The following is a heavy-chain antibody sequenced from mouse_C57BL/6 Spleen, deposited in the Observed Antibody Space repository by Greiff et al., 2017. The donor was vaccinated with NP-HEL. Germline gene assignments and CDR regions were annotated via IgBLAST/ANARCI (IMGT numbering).Heavy chain of an antibody. CDR3: ARYHYYYAMDY. J-gene: IGHJ4*01. CDR2: INPNNGGT. V-gene: IGHV1-26*01. Sequence: VQLQQSGPELVKPGASVKISCKASGYTFTDYYMNWVKQSHGKSLEWIGDINPNNGGTSYNQKFKGKATLTVDKSSSTAYMELRSLTSEDSAVYYCARYHYYYAMDYWGQGTSVTVSS. CDR1: GYTFTDYY.